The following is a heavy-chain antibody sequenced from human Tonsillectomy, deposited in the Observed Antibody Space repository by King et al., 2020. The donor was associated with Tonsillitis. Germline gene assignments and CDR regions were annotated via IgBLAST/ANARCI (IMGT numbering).Heavy chain of an antibody. V-gene: IGHV1-2*02. J-gene: IGHJ4*02. CDR2: INPNSGGT. D-gene: IGHD2-2*02. Sequence: VQLVESGAEVKKPGASVKVSCKASGYTFTGYYMHWVRQAPGQGLEWMGWINPNSGGTNYAQKFQGRVTMTRDTSISTAYMELSRLRSDDTAVDYCARDPAIEPAPVYYFASGGQGTLFTVSS. CDR3: ARDPAIEPAPVYYFAS. CDR1: GYTFTGYY.